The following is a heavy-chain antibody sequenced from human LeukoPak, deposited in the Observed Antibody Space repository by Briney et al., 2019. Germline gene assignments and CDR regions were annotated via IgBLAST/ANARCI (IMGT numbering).Heavy chain of an antibody. CDR3: AKDSVAVTGTGNIDY. J-gene: IGHJ4*02. V-gene: IGHV3-43D*03. D-gene: IGHD6-19*01. Sequence: PGGSLRLSCTASGFTFGDYAMHWVRHAPGKGLEWVSLISWDGGSSYYADSVKGRFTISRDNSKNSLYLQMNSLRAEDTALYYCAKDSVAVTGTGNIDYWGQGTLVTVSS. CDR1: GFTFGDYA. CDR2: ISWDGGSS.